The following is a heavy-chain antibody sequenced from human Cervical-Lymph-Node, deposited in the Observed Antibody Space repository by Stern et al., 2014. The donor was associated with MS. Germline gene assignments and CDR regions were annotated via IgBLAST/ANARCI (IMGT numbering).Heavy chain of an antibody. Sequence: VQLVESGGGVVQPGRSLRLSCAASGFTFSSYGLPWVRQAPAKGLGWVAVIWYDGSNKYYADSVKGRFTISRDNSKNTLYLQMNSLRAEDTAVYYCARDRWEPYYYYGMDVWGQGTTVTVSS. V-gene: IGHV3-33*01. CDR1: GFTFSSYG. CDR3: ARDRWEPYYYYGMDV. J-gene: IGHJ6*02. D-gene: IGHD1-26*01. CDR2: IWYDGSNK.